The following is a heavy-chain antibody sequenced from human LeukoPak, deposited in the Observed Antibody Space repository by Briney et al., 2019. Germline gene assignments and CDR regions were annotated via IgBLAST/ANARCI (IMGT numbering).Heavy chain of an antibody. CDR2: IIPIFGTA. V-gene: IGHV1-69*05. Sequence: ASVKVSCKASGGTFSSYAISWVRQAPGQGLEWMGGIIPIFGTANYAQKFQGRVTMTRDMSTTTDYMELSSLRSEDTAMYYCARDNSVGDIAWWFDPWGQGTLVTVSS. CDR1: GGTFSSYA. CDR3: ARDNSVGDIAWWFDP. D-gene: IGHD3-16*02. J-gene: IGHJ5*02.